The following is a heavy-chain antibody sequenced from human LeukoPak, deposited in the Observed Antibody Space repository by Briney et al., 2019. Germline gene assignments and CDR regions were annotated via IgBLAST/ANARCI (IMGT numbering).Heavy chain of an antibody. Sequence: PGGSLRLSCAASGFTFSSYAMSWVRQAPGKGLEWVSAIRGSGGSTYYADSVKGRFTISRGNSKNTLYLQMNSLRAEDTAVYYCAKGYYYDSKGFDYWGQGTLVTVSS. J-gene: IGHJ4*02. V-gene: IGHV3-23*01. CDR3: AKGYYYDSKGFDY. D-gene: IGHD3-22*01. CDR1: GFTFSSYA. CDR2: IRGSGGST.